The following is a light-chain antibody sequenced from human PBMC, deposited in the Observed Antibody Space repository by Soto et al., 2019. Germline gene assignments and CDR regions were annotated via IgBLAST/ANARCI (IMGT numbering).Light chain of an antibody. CDR3: CSYAGGYTYV. J-gene: IGLJ1*01. CDR1: GNDVGAYNY. CDR2: GVV. Sequence: QSALTQPRSVSGSPGQSVTISCTGTGNDVGAYNYVSWYQQHPGRPPKLLIYGVVRWPSGVPDRFSSSKSGNTASLTISGLQAEDEADYFCCSYAGGYTYVFGTGTKLTVL. V-gene: IGLV2-11*01.